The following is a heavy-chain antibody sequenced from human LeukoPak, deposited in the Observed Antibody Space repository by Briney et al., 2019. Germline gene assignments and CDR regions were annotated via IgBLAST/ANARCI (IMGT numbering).Heavy chain of an antibody. J-gene: IGHJ4*02. Sequence: PGGSLRLSCAASEFSFSSSGMHWVRQAPGKGLEWVTFIRNDGSKKYYADSVKGRFTISRDNSKNTLYLQMNSLRAEDTAVYSCAKGDSYGYVRWGQGTLVTVSS. CDR3: AKGDSYGYVR. V-gene: IGHV3-30*02. CDR2: IRNDGSKK. D-gene: IGHD5-18*01. CDR1: EFSFSSSG.